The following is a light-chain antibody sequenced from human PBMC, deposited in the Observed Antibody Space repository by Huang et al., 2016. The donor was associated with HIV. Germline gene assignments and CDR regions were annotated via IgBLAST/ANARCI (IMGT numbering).Light chain of an antibody. CDR2: WAS. CDR1: QSVLSSSNNKNY. CDR3: QQYYSTLPT. J-gene: IGKJ4*01. Sequence: DIVMTQSPDSLAVSLGERATINCKSSQSVLSSSNNKNYLAWYQQKPGQSPRLLIYWASTRESGVPDRVSGSGSGTDFSLTISSLQAGDVAVYYCQQYYSTLPTFGGGTKVEIK. V-gene: IGKV4-1*01.